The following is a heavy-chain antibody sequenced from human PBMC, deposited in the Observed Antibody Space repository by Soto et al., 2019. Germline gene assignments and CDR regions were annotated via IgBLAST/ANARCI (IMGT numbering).Heavy chain of an antibody. CDR3: AGEGRVGGIDY. V-gene: IGHV3-48*03. CDR1: GFTFSIHE. Sequence: SLRLSCAASGFTFSIHEMNWVRQAPGKGLEWVSYISSIGVATYYADSVKGRFTISRDNAKNSLYLQMNSLRAEDTAVYYCAGEGRVGGIDYWGQGTPVTVSS. J-gene: IGHJ4*02. D-gene: IGHD6-19*01. CDR2: ISSIGVAT.